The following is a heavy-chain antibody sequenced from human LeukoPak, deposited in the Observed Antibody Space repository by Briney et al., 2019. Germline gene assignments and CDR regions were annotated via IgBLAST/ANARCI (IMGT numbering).Heavy chain of an antibody. CDR3: ARDEATYYYDSSGYPIRYYYYGMDV. D-gene: IGHD3-22*01. CDR1: EFTFSSYA. V-gene: IGHV3-23*01. CDR2: ISGSGGST. J-gene: IGHJ6*02. Sequence: GGSLRLSCAASEFTFSSYAMSWVRQAPGKGLEWVSAISGSGGSTYYADSVKGRFTISRDNSKNTLYLQMNSLRAEDTAVYYCARDEATYYYDSSGYPIRYYYYGMDVWGQGTTVTVSS.